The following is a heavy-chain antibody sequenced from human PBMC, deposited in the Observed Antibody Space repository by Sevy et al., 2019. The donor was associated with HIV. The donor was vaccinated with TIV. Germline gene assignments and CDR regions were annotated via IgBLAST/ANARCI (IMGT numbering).Heavy chain of an antibody. CDR2: IYYNGRT. D-gene: IGHD3-9*01. CDR3: ARAGGNTDWGMDV. V-gene: IGHV4-59*01. J-gene: IGHJ6*02. CDR1: GGSISSYY. Sequence: SETLSLTCSVSGGSISSYYWSWIRQTPGKGLESIGYIYYNGRTIYNPSHNSRGTISLDRSKNQFSLRLSSVTAADTAVYFCARAGGNTDWGMDVWGQGTTVTVSS.